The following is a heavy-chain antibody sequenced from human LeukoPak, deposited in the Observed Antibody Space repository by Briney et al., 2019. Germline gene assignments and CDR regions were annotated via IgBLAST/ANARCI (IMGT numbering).Heavy chain of an antibody. CDR2: ISSSGSTI. Sequence: GGSLRLSCAASGFTFSDYYMSWIRQAPGKGLEWVSYISSSGSTIYYADSVKGRFTISRDNAKNSLYLQMNSLRAEDTAVYYCAREGAGTAMVTWDYYYYYYMDVWGKGTTVTVSS. CDR1: GFTFSDYY. V-gene: IGHV3-11*04. CDR3: AREGAGTAMVTWDYYYYYYMDV. J-gene: IGHJ6*03. D-gene: IGHD5-18*01.